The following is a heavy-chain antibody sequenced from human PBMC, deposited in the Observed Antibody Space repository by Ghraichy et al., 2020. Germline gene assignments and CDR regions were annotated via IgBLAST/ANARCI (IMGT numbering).Heavy chain of an antibody. CDR2: VTSKIETI. CDR1: GFTFSDFA. J-gene: IGHJ6*02. CDR3: ASDIALYDSSGYFHGMDV. D-gene: IGHD3-22*01. Sequence: GDSLRLSCTGSGFTFSDFAMNWVRQAPGKGLEWIAFVTSKIETIDYADSVSGRFTISRNNAKNSVYLEVNSLRDDDTALYYCASDIALYDSSGYFHGMDVWGQGTAVTVSS. V-gene: IGHV3-48*02.